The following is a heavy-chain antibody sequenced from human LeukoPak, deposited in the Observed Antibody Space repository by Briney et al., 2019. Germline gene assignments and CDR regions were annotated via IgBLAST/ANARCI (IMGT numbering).Heavy chain of an antibody. V-gene: IGHV3-23*01. CDR1: GFTFSSYA. CDR3: AKGSAVVTHFDY. D-gene: IGHD4-23*01. J-gene: IGHJ4*02. Sequence: PGGSLRLSCAASGFTFSSYAMSWVRQAPGKGLEWVSAISGSGGSTYYADSVKGRFTISRDNSKNTLYLQMNSLRAEDTAVYYRAKGSAVVTHFDYWGQGTLVTVSS. CDR2: ISGSGGST.